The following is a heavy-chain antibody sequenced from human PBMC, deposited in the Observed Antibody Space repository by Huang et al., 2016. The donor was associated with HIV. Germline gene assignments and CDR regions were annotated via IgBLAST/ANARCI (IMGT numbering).Heavy chain of an antibody. CDR3: AREVRSVDTDRPDGYYYRGLDV. CDR1: GTSMTSSTFF. Sequence: QLRESGPGLVTPSETLSLTCSASGTSMTSSTFFWGWFRQPPGRGLEGIGSVYFCGNTYHNPSLKSRVTISIDTANKQYSMRLTSVTAADTAVYFCAREVRSVDTDRPDGYYYRGLDVWGQGTTVIVSS. D-gene: IGHD2-2*03. CDR2: VYFCGNT. V-gene: IGHV4-39*02. J-gene: IGHJ6*02.